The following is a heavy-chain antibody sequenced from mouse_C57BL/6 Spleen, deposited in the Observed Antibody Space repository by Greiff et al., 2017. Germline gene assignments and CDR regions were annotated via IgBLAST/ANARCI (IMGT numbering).Heavy chain of an antibody. D-gene: IGHD2-4*01. CDR2: IHPNSGST. Sequence: VQLQQPGAELVKPGASVKLSCKASGYTFTSYWMHWVKQRPGQGLEWIGMIHPNSGSTNYNEKFKSKATLTVDKSSSTAYMQLSSLTSEDSAVYYCATPYDYDDYYAMDYWCQATSVTVSS. CDR3: ATPYDYDDYYAMDY. V-gene: IGHV1-64*01. J-gene: IGHJ4*01. CDR1: GYTFTSYW.